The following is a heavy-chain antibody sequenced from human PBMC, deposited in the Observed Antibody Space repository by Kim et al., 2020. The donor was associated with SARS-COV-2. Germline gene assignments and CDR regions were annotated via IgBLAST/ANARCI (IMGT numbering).Heavy chain of an antibody. Sequence: GGSLRLSCAVSGFTLSDYGMHWVRQAPGKGLEWVAVLSYDGGKSDSGDSVKGRFTISRDDSKNTLYLQMNSLRVEDTAVYYCARDMIRGAMGLVVWGQGT. V-gene: IGHV3-33*05. J-gene: IGHJ4*02. CDR3: ARDMIRGAMGLVV. D-gene: IGHD3-10*01. CDR2: LSYDGGKS. CDR1: GFTLSDYG.